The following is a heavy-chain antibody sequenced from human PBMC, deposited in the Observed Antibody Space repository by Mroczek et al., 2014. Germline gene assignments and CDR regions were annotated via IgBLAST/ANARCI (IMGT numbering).Heavy chain of an antibody. CDR1: GFTFSGYG. Sequence: ESGGGVVQPGRSLRLSCAASGFTFSGYGMHWVRQAPGKGLEWVAVISYDGSNKYYADSVKGRFTISRDNSKNTLYLQMNSLRAEDTAVYYCAKDPDPAATGGWYFDLWGRGTLVTVS. D-gene: IGHD1-26*01. V-gene: IGHV3-30*18. CDR2: ISYDGSNK. J-gene: IGHJ2*01. CDR3: AKDPDPAATGGWYFDL.